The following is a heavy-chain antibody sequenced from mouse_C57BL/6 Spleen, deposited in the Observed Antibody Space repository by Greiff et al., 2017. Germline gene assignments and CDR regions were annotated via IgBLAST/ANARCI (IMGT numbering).Heavy chain of an antibody. CDR1: GFSLTSYG. Sequence: QVQLKQSGPGLVAPSQSLSITCTVSGFSLTSYGVDWVRQPPGKGLEWLGVIWGGGSTNYNSAPMSRLNISKDNSTCQVFLKLNRLQTDDTAVDYWCKRGGYGSEMDDWGQGTSVTGSS. CDR3: CKRGGYGSEMDD. J-gene: IGHJ4*01. V-gene: IGHV2-9*01. CDR2: IWGGGST. D-gene: IGHD1-1*01.